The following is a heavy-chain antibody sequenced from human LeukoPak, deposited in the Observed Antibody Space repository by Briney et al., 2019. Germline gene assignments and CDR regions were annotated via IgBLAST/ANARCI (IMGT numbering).Heavy chain of an antibody. V-gene: IGHV4-59*08. CDR3: ARTQQWLVYYGMDV. CDR2: LYYSGST. CDR1: GGSISGYY. D-gene: IGHD6-19*01. Sequence: LETLSLTCTVSGGSISGYYWSWIRQPPGKGLEWIGYLYYSGSTNYNPSLKSRVTISVDTSKNQFSLKLNSVTAADTAVYYCARTQQWLVYYGMDVWGQGTTVTVSS. J-gene: IGHJ6*02.